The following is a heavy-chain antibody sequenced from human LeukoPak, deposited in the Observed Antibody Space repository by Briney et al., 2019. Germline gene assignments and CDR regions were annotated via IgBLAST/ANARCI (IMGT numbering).Heavy chain of an antibody. J-gene: IGHJ4*02. CDR1: GYSISSAYS. CDR3: ASYKTYYDSSGNPFDY. CDR2: IYHSGNT. V-gene: IGHV4-38-2*02. D-gene: IGHD3-22*01. Sequence: SETLSLTCTVFGYSISSAYSWGWIRQPPGKGLEWIGSIYHSGNTYYNSSLKSRVTISVDTSENQFSLKLSSVTAADTAVYYCASYKTYYDSSGNPFDYWGQGTLVTVSS.